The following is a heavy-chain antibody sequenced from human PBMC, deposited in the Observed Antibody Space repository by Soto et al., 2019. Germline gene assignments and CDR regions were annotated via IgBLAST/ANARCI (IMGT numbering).Heavy chain of an antibody. CDR2: ISPKKGNT. J-gene: IGHJ5*02. CDR1: GYSFLNYG. Sequence: QVQLVQSGPEVKRSGASVTVSCKTSGYSFLNYGITWVRQAPGQGLEWMGWISPKKGNTNYAQKFQCRVTLTTNASTSIVYMQLRSLKSDDTAVYYCAREHLPNCDTTSCYLPWLQPWGQGTLVAVSS. D-gene: IGHD2-15*01. CDR3: AREHLPNCDTTSCYLPWLQP. V-gene: IGHV1-18*01.